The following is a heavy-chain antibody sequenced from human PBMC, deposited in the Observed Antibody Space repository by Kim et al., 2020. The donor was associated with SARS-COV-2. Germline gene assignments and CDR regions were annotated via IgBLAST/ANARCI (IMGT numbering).Heavy chain of an antibody. CDR3: ARGCSSTSCYRAGGYYYYGMDV. V-gene: IGHV3-11*06. CDR1: GFTFSDYY. CDR2: ISSSSSYT. Sequence: GGSLRLSCAASGFTFSDYYMSWIRQAPGKGLEWVSYISSSSSYTNYADSVKGRFTISRDNAKNSLYLQMHSLRAEDTAVYYCARGCSSTSCYRAGGYYYYGMDVCGRGTTVTVSS. D-gene: IGHD2-2*02. J-gene: IGHJ6*02.